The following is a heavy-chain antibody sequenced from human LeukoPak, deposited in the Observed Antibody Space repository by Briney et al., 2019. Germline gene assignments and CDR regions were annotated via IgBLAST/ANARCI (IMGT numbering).Heavy chain of an antibody. Sequence: GGSLRLSCTVSGFIFGDHAMTWVRQAPGKGLEWVGLIRSRDYGATTDYGASVKGRFSISRDDSKGIAYLEMNSLKTDDTAVYYCSRVVYDSHSGFHTYFDFWGQGTLVTVSS. CDR3: SRVVYDSHSGFHTYFDF. J-gene: IGHJ4*02. V-gene: IGHV3-49*04. D-gene: IGHD5/OR15-5a*01. CDR1: GFIFGDHA. CDR2: IRSRDYGATT.